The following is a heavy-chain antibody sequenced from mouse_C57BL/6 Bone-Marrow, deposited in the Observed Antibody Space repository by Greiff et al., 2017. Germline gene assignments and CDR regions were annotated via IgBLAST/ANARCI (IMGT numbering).Heavy chain of an antibody. CDR2: INPSNGGT. CDR1: GYTFTDSY. CDR3: ARDDGFSWFAY. D-gene: IGHD2-3*01. J-gene: IGHJ3*01. V-gene: IGHV1-19*01. Sequence: VQLQQSGPVLVKPGASVKMSCKASGYTFTDSYMNWVKQSHGKSLEWIGVINPSNGGTSYNQKFKGQATLTVDKSSSTAYMKLNSLTSEDSEVYYCARDDGFSWFAYWGQGTLVTVSA.